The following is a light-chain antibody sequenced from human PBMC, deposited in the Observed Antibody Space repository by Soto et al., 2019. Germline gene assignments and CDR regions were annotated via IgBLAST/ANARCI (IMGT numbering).Light chain of an antibody. Sequence: EIVLTQSPCTLSLFPGERATLSCRASQSLTTRYLAWYQQKPGQAPRLLIYGSFSETAGIPDRFSGGASGTDFLTTISRLEPEHFAMYYCQHYGSSPTFGQGTQLEIK. V-gene: IGKV3-20*01. CDR2: GSF. CDR1: QSLTTRY. CDR3: QHYGSSPT. J-gene: IGKJ5*01.